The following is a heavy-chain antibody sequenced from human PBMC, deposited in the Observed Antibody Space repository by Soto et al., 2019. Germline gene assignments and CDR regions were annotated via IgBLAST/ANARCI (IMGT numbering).Heavy chain of an antibody. Sequence: GPVKVSCKASGSTFTSYGISWVRQAPGQGLEWMGWISAYNGNTNYAQKLQGRVTMTTDTSTSTAYMELRSLRSDDTAVYYCARDYYDSSGYYFWPRGNWFDPWGQGTLVTVSS. CDR2: ISAYNGNT. D-gene: IGHD3-22*01. CDR1: GSTFTSYG. V-gene: IGHV1-18*04. CDR3: ARDYYDSSGYYFWPRGNWFDP. J-gene: IGHJ5*02.